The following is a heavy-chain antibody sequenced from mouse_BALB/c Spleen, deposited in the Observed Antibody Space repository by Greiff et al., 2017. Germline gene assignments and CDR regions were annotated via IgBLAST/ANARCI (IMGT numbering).Heavy chain of an antibody. CDR3: ARVGNLYAMDY. V-gene: IGHV5-4*02. D-gene: IGHD2-1*01. J-gene: IGHJ4*01. CDR2: ISDGGSYT. Sequence: EVHLVESGGGLVKPGGSLKLSCAASGFTFSDYYMYWVRQTPEKRLEWVATISDGGSYTYYPDSVKGRFTISRDNAKNNLYLQMSSLKSEDTAMYYCARVGNLYAMDYWGQGTSVTVSS. CDR1: GFTFSDYY.